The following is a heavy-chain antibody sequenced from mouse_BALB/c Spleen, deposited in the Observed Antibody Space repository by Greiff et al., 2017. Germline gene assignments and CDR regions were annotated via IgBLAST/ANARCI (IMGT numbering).Heavy chain of an antibody. J-gene: IGHJ4*01. V-gene: IGHV2-9*02. CDR3: ARLTTGEYYDAMDY. CDR2: IWAGGST. D-gene: IGHD1-1*01. Sequence: QVQLQQSGPGLVAPSQSLSITCTVSGFSLTSYGVHWVRQPPGKGLEWLGVIWAGGSTNYNSALMSRLSISKDNSKSQVFLKMNSLQTDDTAMYYCARLTTGEYYDAMDYWGQGTSVTVSS. CDR1: GFSLTSYG.